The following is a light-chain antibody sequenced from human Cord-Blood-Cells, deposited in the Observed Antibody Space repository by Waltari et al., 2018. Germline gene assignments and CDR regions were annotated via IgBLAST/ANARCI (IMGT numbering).Light chain of an antibody. CDR1: SSDGGGYNY. CDR3: SSYTSSSTVV. J-gene: IGLJ2*01. Sequence: QSALTQPASVSGSPGQSITISCPGTSSDGGGYNYVPWYQQHPGKAPKLMIYEVSNRPSGVSNRFSGSKSGNTASLTISGLQAEDEADYYCSSYTSSSTVVFGGGTKLTVL. CDR2: EVS. V-gene: IGLV2-14*01.